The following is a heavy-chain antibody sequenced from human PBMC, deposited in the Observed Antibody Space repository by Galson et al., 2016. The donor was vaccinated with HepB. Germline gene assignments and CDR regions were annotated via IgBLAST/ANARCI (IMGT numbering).Heavy chain of an antibody. CDR3: AKTRTESYSESFYPYAW. D-gene: IGHD1-26*01. CDR2: IIPRFSVL. Sequence: SVKVSCKASGGNFGSHGFNWVRQAPGQGLEWMGRIIPRFSVLNYAQKFQGRVTISADISTSTVYMELRGLRSEDTAIYFCAKTRTESYSESFYPYAWWGQGTLVTVSS. CDR1: GGNFGSHG. V-gene: IGHV1-69*04. J-gene: IGHJ4*02.